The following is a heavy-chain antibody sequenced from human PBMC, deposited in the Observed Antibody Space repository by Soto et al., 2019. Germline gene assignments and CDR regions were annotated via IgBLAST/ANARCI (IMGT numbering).Heavy chain of an antibody. V-gene: IGHV1-69*13. J-gene: IGHJ6*02. D-gene: IGHD7-27*01. CDR1: GGTFSSYA. CDR3: ARDRRPYPLTFMDV. Sequence: SVKVSCKASGGTFSSYAISWVRQSPGQGLEWMGGIIPIFGTANYAQKFQGRVTITADESTSTAYMELSSLRSEDTAVYYCARDRRPYPLTFMDVWGQGTTVTVSS. CDR2: IIPIFGTA.